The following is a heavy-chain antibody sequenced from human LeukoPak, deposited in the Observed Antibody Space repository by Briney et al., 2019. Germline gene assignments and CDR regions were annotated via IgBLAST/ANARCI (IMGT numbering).Heavy chain of an antibody. CDR3: ASCSGGSCSSYYGMDV. CDR1: GGTFSSYA. J-gene: IGHJ6*02. CDR2: IIPILGIA. V-gene: IGHV1-69*04. Sequence: GSSVKVSCKASGGTFSSYAIIWVRQAPGQGLEWMGRIIPILGIANYAQKFRGRVTITADKSTSTAYMELSSLRSEDTAVYYCASCSGGSCSSYYGMDVWGQGTTVTVSS. D-gene: IGHD2-15*01.